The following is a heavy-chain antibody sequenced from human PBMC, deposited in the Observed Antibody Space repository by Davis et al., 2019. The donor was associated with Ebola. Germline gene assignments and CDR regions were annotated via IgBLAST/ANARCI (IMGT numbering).Heavy chain of an antibody. CDR1: GSTFPPSD. CDR3: ARVNGGAAFLWLEGTGFFDY. D-gene: IGHD2/OR15-2a*01. V-gene: IGHV1-3*01. Sequence: AASVKVSCKASGSTFPPSDLHSVRQAPGPRLACLGWLNARNLTPHYSQKFQDRVTITRDTSASTAYMELSSLRSEDTAVYYCARVNGGAAFLWLEGTGFFDYWGQGTLVTVSS. J-gene: IGHJ4*02. CDR2: LNARNLTP.